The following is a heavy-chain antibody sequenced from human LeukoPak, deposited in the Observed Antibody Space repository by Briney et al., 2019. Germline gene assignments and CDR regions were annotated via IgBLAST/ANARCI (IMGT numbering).Heavy chain of an antibody. CDR1: GFTFSSYA. V-gene: IGHV3-23*01. J-gene: IGHJ4*02. Sequence: GGSLRLSCVASGFTFSSYAMSWVRQAPGKGLEWVSVVSGGGHNTYYVDSVKGRFTMSRDNSKRTVYLQMNSLRAEDTAVYYCAKDRSSWYYPFDSWGQGNLVTVSS. D-gene: IGHD6-13*01. CDR3: AKDRSSWYYPFDS. CDR2: VSGGGHNT.